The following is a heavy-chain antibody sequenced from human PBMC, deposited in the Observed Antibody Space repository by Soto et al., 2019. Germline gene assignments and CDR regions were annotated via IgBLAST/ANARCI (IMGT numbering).Heavy chain of an antibody. CDR1: GFTFSSYG. CDR2: ISYDGSNK. J-gene: IGHJ5*02. Sequence: PGGSLRLSCAASGFTFSSYGMHWVRQAPGKGLEWVAVISYDGSNKYYADSVKGRFTISRDNSKNTLYLQMNSLRAEDTAVYYCAKAHTYYDILTGYYTADNWFDPWGQGTLVTVS. D-gene: IGHD3-9*01. CDR3: AKAHTYYDILTGYYTADNWFDP. V-gene: IGHV3-30*18.